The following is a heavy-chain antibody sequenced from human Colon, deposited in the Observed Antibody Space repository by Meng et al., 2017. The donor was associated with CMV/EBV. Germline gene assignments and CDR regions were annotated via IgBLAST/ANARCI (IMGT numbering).Heavy chain of an antibody. J-gene: IGHJ4*02. Sequence: SCVPSGYPFIAFYIHWVRQAPGQGFEWLGQINPYSAETDYAQKFQGRVTMTNDTSTSTAYMELRGLTSDDTAVYYRVREDWGGGFDYWGQGTLVTVSS. CDR2: INPYSAET. CDR3: VREDWGGGFDY. CDR1: GYPFIAFY. V-gene: IGHV1-2*06. D-gene: IGHD7-27*01.